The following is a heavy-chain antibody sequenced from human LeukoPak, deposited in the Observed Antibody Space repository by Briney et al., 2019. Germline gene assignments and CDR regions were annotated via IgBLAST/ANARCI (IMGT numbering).Heavy chain of an antibody. D-gene: IGHD3-10*01. V-gene: IGHV3-21*01. CDR1: GFTFSSYS. CDR2: ISSSSSYI. J-gene: IGHJ5*02. CDR3: ARDNLPMVRGVTWFDP. Sequence: PGGSLRLSCAASGFTFSSYSMNWVRQAPGKGLEWVSSISSSSSYIYYADSVKGRFTISRDNAKNSLYLQMNSLRAEDTAVYYCARDNLPMVRGVTWFDPWGQGTLVTVSS.